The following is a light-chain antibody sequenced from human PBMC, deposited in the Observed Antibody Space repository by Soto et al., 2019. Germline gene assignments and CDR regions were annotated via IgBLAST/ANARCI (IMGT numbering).Light chain of an antibody. CDR3: QQSYNTPRT. CDR2: AAS. V-gene: IGKV1-39*01. J-gene: IGKJ1*01. CDR1: QSISTY. Sequence: DIQMTQFPSSLSASVGDRVTITCRATQSISTYLNWYQQKPGKAPKLLIYAASSLQSGVPSRFSGSGSGTDFTLTISSLQPEDFATYYCQQSYNTPRTFGQGTKVEIK.